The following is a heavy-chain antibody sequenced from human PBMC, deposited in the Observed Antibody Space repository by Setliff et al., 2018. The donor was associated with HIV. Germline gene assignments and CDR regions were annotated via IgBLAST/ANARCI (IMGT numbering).Heavy chain of an antibody. D-gene: IGHD1-26*01. CDR2: ISSTSTFI. Sequence: GGSLRLSCAASGFAFSGHQMSWVRQAPGKGLEWFSSISSTSTFIYYADSVTGRFTVSRDNAKNSVHLQMNSLRVEDTAVYFCARWGSGSYERVFDYWGQGMLGTVSS. CDR3: ARWGSGSYERVFDY. V-gene: IGHV3-21*01. J-gene: IGHJ4*02. CDR1: GFAFSGHQ.